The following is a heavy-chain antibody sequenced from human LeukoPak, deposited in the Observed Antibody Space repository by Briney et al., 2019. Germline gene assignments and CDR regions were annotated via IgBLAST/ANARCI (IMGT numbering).Heavy chain of an antibody. D-gene: IGHD3-22*01. J-gene: IGHJ6*03. V-gene: IGHV3-21*01. Sequence: KSGGSLRLSCAASGFTFSSYSMNWVRQAPGKGLEWVSSISSSSSYIYYADSVKGRFTISRDNAKNSLYLQMNSLRAEDTAVYYCARLLVIPTYYYYYMDVWGKGTTVTVSS. CDR1: GFTFSSYS. CDR3: ARLLVIPTYYYYYMDV. CDR2: ISSSSSYI.